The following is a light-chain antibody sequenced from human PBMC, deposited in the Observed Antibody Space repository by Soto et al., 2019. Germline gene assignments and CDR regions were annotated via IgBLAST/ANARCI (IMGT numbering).Light chain of an antibody. V-gene: IGLV2-14*01. J-gene: IGLJ1*01. CDR1: SSDVGGYNY. CDR2: DVS. Sequence: QSVLTQPASVSGSPGQSITISCTGTSSDVGGYNYVSWYQQHPGKAPKLMIYDVSNRPSGVSNRFSGSKSGNTASLTISGLQAEDEADYYCSSYTSSSTREVYVFGTGTKLTVL. CDR3: SSYTSSSTREVYV.